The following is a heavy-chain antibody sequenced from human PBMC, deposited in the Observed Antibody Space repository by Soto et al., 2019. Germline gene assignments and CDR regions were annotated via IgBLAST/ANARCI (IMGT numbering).Heavy chain of an antibody. J-gene: IGHJ3*02. Sequence: GGSLRLSCAASGFTFSSSAMSWVRQAPGKGLEWVSAISGSGGSTYYADSVKGRFTISRDNSKNTLYLQMNSLRAEDTAVYYCAKDRPHYDFWSSYYGPDAFDIWGQGTMVTVSS. D-gene: IGHD3-3*01. CDR1: GFTFSSSA. CDR2: ISGSGGST. V-gene: IGHV3-23*01. CDR3: AKDRPHYDFWSSYYGPDAFDI.